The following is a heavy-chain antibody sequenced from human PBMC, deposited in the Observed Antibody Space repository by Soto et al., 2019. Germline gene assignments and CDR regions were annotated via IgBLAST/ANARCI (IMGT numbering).Heavy chain of an antibody. J-gene: IGHJ3*02. CDR2: ISSSGGST. D-gene: IGHD3-22*01. Sequence: EVQLLESGGGLVQPGGSLRLSCAASGFTFSSYAMSWVRQAPGKGLEWVSAISSSGGSTYYADSVKGRFTISRDNSKNTLYLQMNSLRAEDTAVYYCAKDRFRYDSSGNDAFDIWGQGTMVTVSS. CDR1: GFTFSSYA. V-gene: IGHV3-23*01. CDR3: AKDRFRYDSSGNDAFDI.